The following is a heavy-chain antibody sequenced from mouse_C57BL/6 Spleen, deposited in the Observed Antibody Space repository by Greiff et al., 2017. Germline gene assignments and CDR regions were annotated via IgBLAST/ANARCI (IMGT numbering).Heavy chain of an antibody. Sequence: VHVKQSGPELVKPGASVKMSCKASGYTFTDYNMHWVKQSHGKSLEWIGYINPNNGGTSYNQKFKGKATLTVNKSSSTAYMELRSLTSEDSAVYYCARSDYPYYYGSSYCYFDYWGQGTTLTVSS. CDR3: ARSDYPYYYGSSYCYFDY. D-gene: IGHD1-1*01. V-gene: IGHV1-22*01. J-gene: IGHJ2*01. CDR2: INPNNGGT. CDR1: GYTFTDYN.